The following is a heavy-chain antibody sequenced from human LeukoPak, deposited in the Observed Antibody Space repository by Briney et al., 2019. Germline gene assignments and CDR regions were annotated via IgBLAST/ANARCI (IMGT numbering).Heavy chain of an antibody. J-gene: IGHJ4*02. CDR3: ARYLMYYYDSSGPREDY. V-gene: IGHV4-39*01. CDR2: IYYSGST. D-gene: IGHD3-22*01. CDR1: GGSISSSSYY. Sequence: SETPSLTCTVSGGSISSSSYYWGWIRQPPGKGLEWIGSIYYSGSTYYNPSLKSRVTISVDTSKDQFSLKLSSVTAADTAVYYCARYLMYYYDSSGPREDYWGQGTLVTVSS.